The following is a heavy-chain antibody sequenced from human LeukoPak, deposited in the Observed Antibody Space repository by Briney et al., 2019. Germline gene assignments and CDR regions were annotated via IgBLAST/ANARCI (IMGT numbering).Heavy chain of an antibody. D-gene: IGHD2-15*01. Sequence: GGALRLSCAASGFTFSSYGMSWVRQAPGKGLEWVSAINTSGGSTYYADSVKGRFTISRDNSKNTLYLQMNSLRAEDTAIYYCAKNGDRGAYCSGGSCYPYFYYYMDVWGKGTTVTISS. V-gene: IGHV3-23*01. CDR2: INTSGGST. CDR3: AKNGDRGAYCSGGSCYPYFYYYMDV. CDR1: GFTFSSYG. J-gene: IGHJ6*03.